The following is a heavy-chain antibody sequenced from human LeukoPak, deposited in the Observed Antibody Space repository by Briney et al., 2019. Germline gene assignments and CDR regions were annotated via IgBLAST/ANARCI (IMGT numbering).Heavy chain of an antibody. J-gene: IGHJ4*02. D-gene: IGHD2/OR15-2a*01. CDR2: ICNSGNT. CDR3: ARPLSTPYSYTFDH. Sequence: PSETLSLTCIVSGGSISGYYWSWIRQSPAKGLEWIAYICNSGNTKYTPSLRSRVTISVDTSKNQLHLKMNSVTAADTAVYYCARPLSTPYSYTFDHWGQGAQVTVSS. V-gene: IGHV4-4*08. CDR1: GGSISGYY.